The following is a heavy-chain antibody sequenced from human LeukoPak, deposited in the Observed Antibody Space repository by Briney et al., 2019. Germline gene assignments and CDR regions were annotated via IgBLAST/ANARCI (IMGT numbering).Heavy chain of an antibody. Sequence: KPSETLSLTCAVSGGSISSGGYSWSWIRQPPGKGLEWIGYIYYSGATYYNPSLKSRVSISVDTSKNQFSLKMRSVTAADTAVYYCARIPDYGGYFDYWGQGTLVTVSS. CDR3: ARIPDYGGYFDY. CDR1: GGSISSGGYS. J-gene: IGHJ4*02. D-gene: IGHD4/OR15-4a*01. V-gene: IGHV4-30-4*07. CDR2: IYYSGAT.